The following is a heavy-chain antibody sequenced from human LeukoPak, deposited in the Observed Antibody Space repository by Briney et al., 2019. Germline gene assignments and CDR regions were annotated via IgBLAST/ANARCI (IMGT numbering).Heavy chain of an antibody. J-gene: IGHJ4*02. CDR3: AKSLRVLRFLEWLIYVDY. CDR1: GFTFSSYA. Sequence: GGSLRLSCAASGFTFSSYAMSWVRQAPGKGLEWVSANSGSGGSTYYADSVKGRFTISRDNSKKTLYLQMNSLRAEDTAVYYCAKSLRVLRFLEWLIYVDYWGQGTLVTVSS. CDR2: NSGSGGST. D-gene: IGHD3-3*01. V-gene: IGHV3-23*01.